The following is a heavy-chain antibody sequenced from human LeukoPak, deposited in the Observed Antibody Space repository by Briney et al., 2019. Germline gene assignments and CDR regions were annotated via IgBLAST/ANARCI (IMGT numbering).Heavy chain of an antibody. Sequence: GGSLRLSCAASGFTVSSNYMSWVRQAPGKGLEWVSVIYSGGSTYYADSVKGRFTISRDNSKNTLYLQMNSLRAEDTAVYYCARSLSGLYSSSWYYFDYWGQGSLVTVSS. CDR3: ARSLSGLYSSSWYYFDY. J-gene: IGHJ4*02. CDR2: IYSGGST. V-gene: IGHV3-53*01. CDR1: GFTVSSNY. D-gene: IGHD6-13*01.